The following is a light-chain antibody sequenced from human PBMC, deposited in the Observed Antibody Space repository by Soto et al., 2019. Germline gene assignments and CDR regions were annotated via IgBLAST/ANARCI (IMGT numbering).Light chain of an antibody. V-gene: IGKV3-15*01. Sequence: EIVMTQSPASLSVSSGESATLSCRASQNVATNLAWYQHKPGQPPRLLIYGATTRATGVPARFSGSGSGTYLTLNICGPQSEDSALYYCQQYNDWPPEDNFGQGTKLEIK. CDR1: QNVATN. CDR2: GAT. CDR3: QQYNDWPPEDN. J-gene: IGKJ2*01.